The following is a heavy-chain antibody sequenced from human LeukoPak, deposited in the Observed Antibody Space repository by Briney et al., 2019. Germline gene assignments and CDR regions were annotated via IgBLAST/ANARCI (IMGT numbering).Heavy chain of an antibody. V-gene: IGHV3-23*01. CDR2: ISGSGGST. Sequence: ESGGSLRLSCAASGFTFSSYAMSWVRQAPGKGLEWVSAISGSGGSTYYADSVKGRFTISRDNSKNTLYLQMNSLRAEDTAVYYCRAPGSHYFDYWGQGTLVTVSS. CDR1: GFTFSSYA. J-gene: IGHJ4*02. CDR3: RAPGSHYFDY. D-gene: IGHD3-10*01.